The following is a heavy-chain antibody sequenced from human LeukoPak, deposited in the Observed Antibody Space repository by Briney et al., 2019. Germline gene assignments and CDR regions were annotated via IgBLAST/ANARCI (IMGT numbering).Heavy chain of an antibody. V-gene: IGHV4-34*01. J-gene: IGHJ3*02. CDR2: INHSGST. CDR1: GGSFSGYY. CDR3: ARVGLGDNWNHGAFDI. Sequence: SETLSLTCAVYGGSFSGYYWSWIRQPPGKGLEWIGEINHSGSTNYNPSLKSRVTISVDTSKNQFSLKLSSVTAEDTAVYYCARVGLGDNWNHGAFDIWGQGTMVTVSS. D-gene: IGHD1-14*01.